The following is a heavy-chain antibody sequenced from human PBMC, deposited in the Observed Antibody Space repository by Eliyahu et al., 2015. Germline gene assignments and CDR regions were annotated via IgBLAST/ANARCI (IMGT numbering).Heavy chain of an antibody. CDR1: XXTFGRXA. CDR3: AKSPLPNDYGLFDY. CDR2: ISGSGGTT. Sequence: VQLVESGGGLVQPGGSLRLXCXASXXTFGRXAMSGVRQAPGKGLGWVSAISGSGGTTYYGDSVKGRFTISRDNSKNTLYLQMNSLRAEDTAVYYCAKSPLPNDYGLFDYWGQGTLVTVSS. J-gene: IGHJ4*02. D-gene: IGHD4-17*01. V-gene: IGHV3-23*04.